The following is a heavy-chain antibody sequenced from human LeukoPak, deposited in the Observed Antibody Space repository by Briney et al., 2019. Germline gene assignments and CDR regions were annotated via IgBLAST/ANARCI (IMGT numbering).Heavy chain of an antibody. CDR3: ARLPITKRAMDV. V-gene: IGHV4-39*01. CDR1: GDSIRSGGSY. Sequence: SETLSLTCSVSGDSIRSGGSYWGWIRQDPRKGLEWIASIYYVGSPHYNPSLNSRRVTMSVDTTKNQFSLTLTSVTAADTAVYYCARLPITKRAMDVWGQGTAVTVSS. D-gene: IGHD3-3*01. CDR2: IYYVGSP. J-gene: IGHJ6*02.